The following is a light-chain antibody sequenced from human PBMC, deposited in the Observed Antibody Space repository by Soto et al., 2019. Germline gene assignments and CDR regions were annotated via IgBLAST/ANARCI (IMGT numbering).Light chain of an antibody. V-gene: IGLV1-47*01. J-gene: IGLJ2*01. CDR1: NSNVGSYY. CDR3: ASWDDSLSGVV. CDR2: RAN. Sequence: QSVLTQPPSASGTPGQRVTISCSGSNSNVGSYYVYWYQQLPGTAPKLLIYRANQRPSGVADRFSGSKYGTSASLAISGLRSEDEADYYCASWDDSLSGVVFGGGTQLTVL.